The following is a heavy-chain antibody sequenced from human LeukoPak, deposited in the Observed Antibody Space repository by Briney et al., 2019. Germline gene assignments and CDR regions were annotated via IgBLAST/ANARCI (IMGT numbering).Heavy chain of an antibody. J-gene: IGHJ6*03. Sequence: AASVTVSCKASGGTFSSYTIRGVRQAPGQGREWMGRIIPILGIANYAQKFQGRVTITADKSTSTAYMELSSLRSEDTAVYYCASDCSGGSCYGKYYYYYYMDVWGKGTTVTVSS. V-gene: IGHV1-69*02. CDR1: GGTFSSYT. CDR2: IIPILGIA. CDR3: ASDCSGGSCYGKYYYYYYMDV. D-gene: IGHD2-15*01.